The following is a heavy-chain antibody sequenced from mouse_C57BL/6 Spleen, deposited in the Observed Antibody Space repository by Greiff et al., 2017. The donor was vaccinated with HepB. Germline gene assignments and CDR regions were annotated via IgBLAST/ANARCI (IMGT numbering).Heavy chain of an antibody. J-gene: IGHJ4*01. CDR1: GYTFTDYN. CDR2: INPNNGGT. V-gene: IGHV1-18*01. CDR3: ARNDYDVGYYAMDY. D-gene: IGHD2-4*01. Sequence: VQLQQSGPELVKPGASVKIPCKASGYTFTDYNMDWVKQSHGKSLEWIGDINPNNGGTIYNQKFKGKATLTVDKSSSTAYMELRSLTSEDTAVYYCARNDYDVGYYAMDYWGRGTSVTVSS.